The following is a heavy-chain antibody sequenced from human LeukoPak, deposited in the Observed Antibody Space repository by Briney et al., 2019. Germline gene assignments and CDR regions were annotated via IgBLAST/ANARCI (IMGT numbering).Heavy chain of an antibody. Sequence: PSETLSLTCAVYGGSFSGYYWSWIRLPPGKGLEWIGEINHSGSTNYNPSLKSRVTISVDTSKNQFSLKLSSVTAADTAVYYCATSQGGYYLSSYYYYYMDVWGKGTTVTVSS. CDR2: INHSGST. CDR3: ATSQGGYYLSSYYYYYMDV. J-gene: IGHJ6*03. D-gene: IGHD3-22*01. V-gene: IGHV4-34*01. CDR1: GGSFSGYY.